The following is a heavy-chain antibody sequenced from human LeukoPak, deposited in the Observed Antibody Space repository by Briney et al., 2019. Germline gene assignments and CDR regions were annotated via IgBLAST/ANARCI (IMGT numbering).Heavy chain of an antibody. V-gene: IGHV3-33*01. J-gene: IGHJ4*02. CDR1: GFTFSSYG. CDR2: IWYDGSNK. Sequence: PGGSLRLSCAASGFTFSSYGMHWVRQAPGKGLEWVAVIWYDGSNKYYADSVKGRFTISRDNSKNTLYLQMNSLRAEDTAVYYCTTGIPGYSSSWYYFDYWGQGTLVTISS. D-gene: IGHD6-13*01. CDR3: TTGIPGYSSSWYYFDY.